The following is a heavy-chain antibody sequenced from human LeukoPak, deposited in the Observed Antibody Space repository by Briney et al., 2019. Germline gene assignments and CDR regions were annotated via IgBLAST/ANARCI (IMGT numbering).Heavy chain of an antibody. V-gene: IGHV3-74*01. CDR2: INSDGSST. J-gene: IGHJ6*03. D-gene: IGHD1-14*01. CDR3: ATSGTVARYYYYYMDV. CDR1: GFTFSSYE. Sequence: GGSLRLSCAASGFTFSSYEVSWVRQAPGKGLVWVSRINSDGSSTSYADSVKGRFTISRDNAKNTLYLQMNSLRAEDTAVYYCATSGTVARYYYYYMDVWGKGTTVTVSS.